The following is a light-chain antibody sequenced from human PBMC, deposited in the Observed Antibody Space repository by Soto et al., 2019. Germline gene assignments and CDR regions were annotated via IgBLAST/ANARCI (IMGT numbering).Light chain of an antibody. J-gene: IGKJ1*01. CDR2: LGS. Sequence: DIVMTQSPLSLPVTPGERASISCRSSQSLLHSNGYNYLDWYLQKPGQSPQLLIYLGSNRASGVPDRFSGSGSGTDFTLKISRVEAEDVGVYYCMQALQSWTFGQGTKVDIK. CDR1: QSLLHSNGYNY. V-gene: IGKV2-28*01. CDR3: MQALQSWT.